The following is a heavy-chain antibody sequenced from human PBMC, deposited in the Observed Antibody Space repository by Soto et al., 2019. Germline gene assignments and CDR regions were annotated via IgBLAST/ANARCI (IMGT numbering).Heavy chain of an antibody. V-gene: IGHV6-1*01. D-gene: IGHD5-12*01. CDR2: TYYRSRWYN. CDR1: GDSVSSNSAA. CDR3: ARAPLVATYYYYYMDV. J-gene: IGHJ6*03. Sequence: SQTLSLTCAISGDSVSSNSAAWNWIRQSPSRGLEWLGRTYYRSRWYNDYAVSVRSRITVNADTSKNQFSLQLNSVTPEDTAVYYCARAPLVATYYYYYMDVWGKGTTVTVSS.